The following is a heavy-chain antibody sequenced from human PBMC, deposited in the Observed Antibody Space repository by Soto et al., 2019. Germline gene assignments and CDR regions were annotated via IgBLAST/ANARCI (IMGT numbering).Heavy chain of an antibody. V-gene: IGHV3-48*03. CDR1: GFTFSSYE. D-gene: IGHD3-3*01. J-gene: IGHJ3*02. CDR2: ISSSGSTI. CDR3: ARTRFDLDDAFDI. Sequence: GGSLRLSCAASGFTFSSYEINWVRQAPGKGLEWVSYISSSGSTIYYADSVKGRFTISRDNAKNSLYLQMNSLRAEDTAVYYCARTRFDLDDAFDIWGQGAMVTVS.